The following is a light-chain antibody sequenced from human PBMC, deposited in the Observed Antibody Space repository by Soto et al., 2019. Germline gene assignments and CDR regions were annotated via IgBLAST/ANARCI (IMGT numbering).Light chain of an antibody. Sequence: EIVLTQSPGTLSLSPGERATLSCRASQSVSSNYVVWYQQRPGQAPRLLIKGASSRVTGVPDRFSGSGSGTDFTLTINRLAPEDFAVYYCQQYGSSPVTFGPGTKVEIK. CDR3: QQYGSSPVT. CDR1: QSVSSNY. V-gene: IGKV3-20*01. J-gene: IGKJ3*01. CDR2: GAS.